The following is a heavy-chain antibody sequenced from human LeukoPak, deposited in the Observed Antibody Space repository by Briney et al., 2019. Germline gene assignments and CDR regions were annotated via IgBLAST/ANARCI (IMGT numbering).Heavy chain of an antibody. J-gene: IGHJ4*02. V-gene: IGHV1-69*04. D-gene: IGHD4-17*01. Sequence: ASVKVSCKASGGTFSSYAISWVRQAPGQGLEWMGRIIPILGIANYAQKFQGRVTITADKSTSTAYMELSSLRSDDTAVYYCARAPRTTVTTTTPAWYYFDYWGQGTLVTVSS. CDR1: GGTFSSYA. CDR2: IIPILGIA. CDR3: ARAPRTTVTTTTPAWYYFDY.